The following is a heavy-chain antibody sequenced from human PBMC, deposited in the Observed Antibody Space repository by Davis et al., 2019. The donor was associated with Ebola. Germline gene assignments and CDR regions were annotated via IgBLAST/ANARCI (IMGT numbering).Heavy chain of an antibody. CDR1: GFTFSRYT. J-gene: IGHJ4*02. Sequence: GESLKISCAASGFTFSRYTMNWVRQAPGKGLEWVSSISSSSSYIYYADSVKGRFTISRDNAKNSLYLQMNSLRAEDTAVYYCAIEADYYDSSGYSHYFDYWGQGTLVTVSS. V-gene: IGHV3-21*01. CDR3: AIEADYYDSSGYSHYFDY. CDR2: ISSSSSYI. D-gene: IGHD3-22*01.